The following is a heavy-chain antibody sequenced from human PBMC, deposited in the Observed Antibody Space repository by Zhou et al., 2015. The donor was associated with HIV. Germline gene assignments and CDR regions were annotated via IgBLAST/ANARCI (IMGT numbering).Heavy chain of an antibody. V-gene: IGHV1-69*01. D-gene: IGHD3-3*01. Sequence: QVQLVQSGAEVKKPGSSVKVSCKASGGTFSSYAISWVRQAPGQGLEWMGGIIPIFGTANYAQKFQGRVTITADESTSTAYMELSSLRSEDTAVYYCARGLLSSPYTIFGVVINLDYWGQGTLVTVSS. CDR3: ARGLLSSPYTIFGVVINLDY. CDR1: GGTFSSYA. J-gene: IGHJ4*02. CDR2: IIPIFGTA.